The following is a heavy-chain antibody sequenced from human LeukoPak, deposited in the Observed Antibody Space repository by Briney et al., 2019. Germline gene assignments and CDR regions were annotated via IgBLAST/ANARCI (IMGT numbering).Heavy chain of an antibody. V-gene: IGHV3-48*02. CDR1: GFTFSSYS. CDR3: ARSSSYNFDY. Sequence: GGSLRLSCAASGFTFSSYSMNWVRQAPGKGLEWVSYISSSSSAIYYADSVKGRFTISRDNAKNSLYLQTNSLRDEDTAVYYCARSSSYNFDYWGQGTLVTVSS. D-gene: IGHD6-19*01. J-gene: IGHJ4*02. CDR2: ISSSSSAI.